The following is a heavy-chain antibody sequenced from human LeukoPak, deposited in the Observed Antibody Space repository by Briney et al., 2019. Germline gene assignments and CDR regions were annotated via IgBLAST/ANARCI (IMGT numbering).Heavy chain of an antibody. CDR1: GFTFSNAW. Sequence: GGSLRLSCAASGFTFSNAWMSWVRQAPGKGLEWVANIKQDGSEKYYVDSVKGRFTISRDNAKNSLYLQMNSLRAEDTAVYYCARGDNLFDYWGQGTLVTVSS. D-gene: IGHD2-15*01. CDR2: IKQDGSEK. V-gene: IGHV3-7*01. J-gene: IGHJ4*02. CDR3: ARGDNLFDY.